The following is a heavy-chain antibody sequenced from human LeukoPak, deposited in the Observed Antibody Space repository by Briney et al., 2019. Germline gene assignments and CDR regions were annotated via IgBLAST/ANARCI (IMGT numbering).Heavy chain of an antibody. CDR1: GFSFTTSA. CDR3: AQKNGAFEF. Sequence: SGGSLRLSCAASGFSFTTSAMSWVRQAPGKGLEWVSAITATGTYTSYADSVRGRFTISRDNSKNTVYLQMNSLRVEDTAEYYCAQKNGAFEFWGQGTMGTVSS. CDR2: ITATGTYT. J-gene: IGHJ3*01. V-gene: IGHV3-23*01. D-gene: IGHD2-8*01.